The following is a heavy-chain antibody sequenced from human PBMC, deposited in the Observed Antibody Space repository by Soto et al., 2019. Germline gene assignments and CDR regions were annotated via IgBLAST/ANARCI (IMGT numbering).Heavy chain of an antibody. CDR1: GFTFSSYE. D-gene: IGHD4-4*01. CDR2: IGTSGKSI. Sequence: GGSLRLSCAVSGFTFSSYEMNCVRQGPGKGLEWVSYIGTSGKSIYYADSVRGPFTISRDNAKNSLYLQMNSLRAEHTAVYFCARDPAIYSRKFDYGLEVWGRGTPLTLSS. CDR3: ARDPAIYSRKFDYGLEV. V-gene: IGHV3-48*03. J-gene: IGHJ6*02.